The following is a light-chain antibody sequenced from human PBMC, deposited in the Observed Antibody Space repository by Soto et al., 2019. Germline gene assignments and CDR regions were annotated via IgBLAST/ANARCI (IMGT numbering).Light chain of an antibody. CDR1: EDIRSA. V-gene: IGKV1-33*01. CDR3: PQYENLPLT. Sequence: DFQLTQSPSSLSASVGDRVSITCQASEDIRSALLWFQQKPGEAPKLLIFDASNLKTGVPSRFSGSGSATHFTFTTSSLQAEDVATYFGPQYENLPLTFGGATNVVI. J-gene: IGKJ4*01. CDR2: DAS.